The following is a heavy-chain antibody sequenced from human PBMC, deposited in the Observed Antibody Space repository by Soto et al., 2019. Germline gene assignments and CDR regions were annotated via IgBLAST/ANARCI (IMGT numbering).Heavy chain of an antibody. CDR3: ARQTSSSSPDYYYYYGMDV. CDR1: GYTFTTYD. D-gene: IGHD6-6*01. V-gene: IGHV1-8*01. CDR2: MNPNSRNT. Sequence: SVKVSCKASGYTFTTYDINWVRQATGQGLEWMGWMNPNSRNTGYAQKFQGRVTMTSNTSISTAYMELSSLRSEDTAVYYCARQTSSSSPDYYYYYGMDVWGQGTTVTVSS. J-gene: IGHJ6*02.